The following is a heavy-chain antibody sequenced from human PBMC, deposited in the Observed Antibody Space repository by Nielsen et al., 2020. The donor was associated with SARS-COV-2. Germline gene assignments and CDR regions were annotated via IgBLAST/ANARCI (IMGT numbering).Heavy chain of an antibody. V-gene: IGHV3-23*01. Sequence: WIRQPPGKGLEWVSIISNSGGSTYYADSVKGRFTISRDNSKNTLYLQMNSLRAEDTAVYYCAKDWGRYCSSTSCPLGGMDVWGQGTTVTVSS. CDR2: ISNSGGST. D-gene: IGHD2-2*01. CDR3: AKDWGRYCSSTSCPLGGMDV. J-gene: IGHJ6*02.